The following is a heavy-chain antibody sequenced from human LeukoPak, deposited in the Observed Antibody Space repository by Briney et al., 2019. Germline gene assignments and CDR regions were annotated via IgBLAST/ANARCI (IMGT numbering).Heavy chain of an antibody. V-gene: IGHV1-69*02. J-gene: IGHJ6*02. Sequence: SVKVSCKASGGTFSSYTISWVRQAPGQGLEWMGRIIPILGIANYAQKFQGRVTMTRNTSISTAYMELSSLRSEDTAVYYCARVVHNKYYGMDVWGQGTTVTVSS. CDR3: ARVVHNKYYGMDV. CDR1: GGTFSSYT. CDR2: IIPILGIA. D-gene: IGHD3-16*02.